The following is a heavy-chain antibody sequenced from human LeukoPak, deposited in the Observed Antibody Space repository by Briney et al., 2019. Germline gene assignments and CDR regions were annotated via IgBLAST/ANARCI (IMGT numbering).Heavy chain of an antibody. CDR1: GGSIISGSYY. CDR2: IYTSGST. D-gene: IGHD5-24*01. V-gene: IGHV4-61*02. Sequence: PSETLSLTCTVSGGSIISGSYYWSWIRQPAGKGLEWIGRIYTSGSTNYNPSLKSRVTISVDTSKNQFSLKLSSVTAADTAVYYCARDSLATRTPFDYWGQGTLVTVSS. J-gene: IGHJ4*02. CDR3: ARDSLATRTPFDY.